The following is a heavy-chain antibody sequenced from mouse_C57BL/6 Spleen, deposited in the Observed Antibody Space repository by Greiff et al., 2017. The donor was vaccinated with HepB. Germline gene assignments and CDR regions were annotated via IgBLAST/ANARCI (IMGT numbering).Heavy chain of an antibody. CDR3: ARSLYDYEYAMDY. V-gene: IGHV8-12*01. J-gene: IGHJ4*01. CDR1: GFSLSTSGMG. Sequence: QVTLKESGPGILQPSQTLSLTCSFSGFSLSTSGMGVSWIRQPSGKGLEWLAHIYWDDDKRYNPSLKSRLTVSKDTSRNQVFLKITSVDTADTATYYCARSLYDYEYAMDYWGQGTSVTVSS. CDR2: IYWDDDK. D-gene: IGHD2-4*01.